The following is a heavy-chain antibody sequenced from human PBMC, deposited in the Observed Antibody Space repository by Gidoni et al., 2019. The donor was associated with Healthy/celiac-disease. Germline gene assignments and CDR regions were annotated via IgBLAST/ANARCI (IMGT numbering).Heavy chain of an antibody. CDR3: ARGPPYYDILTGYHELDY. Sequence: EVQRLASGGGLVQPGGPLRLSWAASGFTFSSYSMNWVRQAPGKGLNLVSYISSISSTIYYADSVKGRFTISRDNAKNSLYLQMNSLRDEDTAVYYCARGPPYYDILTGYHELDYWGQGTLVTVSS. D-gene: IGHD3-9*01. CDR1: GFTFSSYS. J-gene: IGHJ4*02. V-gene: IGHV3-48*02. CDR2: ISSISSTI.